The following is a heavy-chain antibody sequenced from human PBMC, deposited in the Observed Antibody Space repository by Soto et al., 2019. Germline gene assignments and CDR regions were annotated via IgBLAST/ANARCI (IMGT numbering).Heavy chain of an antibody. J-gene: IGHJ6*02. CDR1: GFTFSSYG. D-gene: IGHD3-10*01. V-gene: IGHV3-30*18. Sequence: QVQLVESGGGVVQPGRSLRLSCAASGFTFSSYGMHWVRQAPGKGLEWVAVISYDGSNKYYADSVKGRFTISRANSKNTLYLQMNSLRSEDTAVYYCAKEGELLWFVESYPSNYGMDVWGQGTTVTVSS. CDR3: AKEGELLWFVESYPSNYGMDV. CDR2: ISYDGSNK.